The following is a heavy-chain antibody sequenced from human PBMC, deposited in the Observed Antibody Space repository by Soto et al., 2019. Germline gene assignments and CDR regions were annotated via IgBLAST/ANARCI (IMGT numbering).Heavy chain of an antibody. D-gene: IGHD6-13*01. J-gene: IGHJ4*02. CDR1: GYTFTNYA. V-gene: IGHV1-3*01. CDR3: ARVGAAACVDE. CDR2: INAGNGNT. Sequence: QVQLLQSGAEVKKHGASLKVSCKASGYTFTNYAMHWVRQAPGQRIEWMGWINAGNGNTKYSQKFQGRVTITRDTSASTAYRELSSVRSEDTGVYYCARVGAAACVDEWGQGTVVSGSS.